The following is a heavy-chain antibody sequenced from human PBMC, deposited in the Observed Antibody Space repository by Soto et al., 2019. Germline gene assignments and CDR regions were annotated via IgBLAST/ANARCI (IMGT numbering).Heavy chain of an antibody. J-gene: IGHJ6*02. CDR1: GYSFTRYW. CDR3: ARHPMTTVTTGYYYGMDV. CDR2: IDPSDSYT. Sequence: GESRKISFKGSGYSFTRYWISWVRQIPGKGLEWMGRIDPSDSYTNYSPSFQGHVTISADKSISTAYLQWSSLKASDTAMYYCARHPMTTVTTGYYYGMDVWGQGTTVTVSS. V-gene: IGHV5-10-1*01. D-gene: IGHD4-4*01.